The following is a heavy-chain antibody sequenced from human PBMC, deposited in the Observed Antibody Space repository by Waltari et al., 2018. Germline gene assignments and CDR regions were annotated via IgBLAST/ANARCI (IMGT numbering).Heavy chain of an antibody. J-gene: IGHJ4*02. CDR3: ARVEGNYYDSSGYYDY. D-gene: IGHD3-22*01. V-gene: IGHV4-59*01. Sequence: QVQLQESGPGLVKPSETLSLTCTVSGGSISSYYWSWIRQPPGKGLEWIGYIYYSGSTNYNPSRKSRDTISVDTSKNQFSLKLSSVTAADTAVYYCARVEGNYYDSSGYYDYWGQGTLVTVSS. CDR2: IYYSGST. CDR1: GGSISSYY.